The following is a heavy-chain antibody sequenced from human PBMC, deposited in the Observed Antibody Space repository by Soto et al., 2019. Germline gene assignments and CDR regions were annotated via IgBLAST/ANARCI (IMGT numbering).Heavy chain of an antibody. D-gene: IGHD3-3*01. V-gene: IGHV3-30*03. CDR3: ASTWSGYYYFDS. CDR1: GFTFSNYG. CDR2: ISYDGNNR. Sequence: PGGSLRLSCASSGFTFSNYGMHWFRHAPGKGLEWVAVISYDGNNRYYGDSVKGRFTISRDNSKNTVYLQMNSLRVEDTAVYYCASTWSGYYYFDSWGQGTLVTVSS. J-gene: IGHJ4*02.